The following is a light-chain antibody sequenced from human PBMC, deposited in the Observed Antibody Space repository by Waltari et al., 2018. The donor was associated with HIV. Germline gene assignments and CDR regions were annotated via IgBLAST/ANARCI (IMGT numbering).Light chain of an antibody. CDR3: AAWDDRLSGLL. Sequence: QSVVTQPTSASGTPGQRVTISCSGSSSNIGSYTLNWYQQVPGTAPKLLIYRNTQRPSGVPDRISGSKSGTSASLAISGLRSEDEADYYCAAWDDRLSGLLFGGGTRLTAL. V-gene: IGLV1-47*01. CDR2: RNT. J-gene: IGLJ2*01. CDR1: SSNIGSYT.